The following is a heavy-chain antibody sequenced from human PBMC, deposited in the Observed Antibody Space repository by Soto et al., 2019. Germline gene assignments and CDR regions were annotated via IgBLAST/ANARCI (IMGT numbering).Heavy chain of an antibody. CDR3: ARDRGYNWNYGWFDP. CDR1: GYTFTSYG. CDR2: ISAYNVNT. Sequence: QVQLVQSGAEVKKPGASVKVSCKASGYTFTSYGISWVRQAPGQGLEWMGRISAYNVNTNYAQKLQGRVTMTTDTSTSTAYMELRSLRSDDTAVYYCARDRGYNWNYGWFDPWGQGTLVTVSS. D-gene: IGHD1-7*01. V-gene: IGHV1-18*01. J-gene: IGHJ5*02.